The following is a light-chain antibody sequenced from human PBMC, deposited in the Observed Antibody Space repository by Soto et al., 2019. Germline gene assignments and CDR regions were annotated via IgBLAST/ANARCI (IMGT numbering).Light chain of an antibody. J-gene: IGLJ3*02. CDR2: DVA. V-gene: IGLV2-14*03. CDR1: SSDVGGSNF. Sequence: QSALTQPASVSASPGQSITISCTGTSSDVGGSNFVSWYQQHPGKPPKLIIYDVATRPSGVSNRFSGSKSGSTASLIISRLQTEDEADYYCQSYDSSLSGSWVFGGGTKVTVL. CDR3: QSYDSSLSGSWV.